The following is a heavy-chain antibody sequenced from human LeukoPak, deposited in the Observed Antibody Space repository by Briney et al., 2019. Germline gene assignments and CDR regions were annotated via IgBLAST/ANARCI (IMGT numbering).Heavy chain of an antibody. J-gene: IGHJ4*02. CDR2: IWSDGSNK. V-gene: IGHV3-33*01. CDR1: GFPFNDYG. D-gene: IGHD3-10*01. CDR3: VRASGSFDY. Sequence: GSLRLSFAASGFPFNDYGIHWVRPAPGKGLGWVAVIWSDGSNKYYADSVKGRFTISRDNSKKTLYLQMNSLRVEDTAVYYGVRASGSFDYWGEGTLVTVYS.